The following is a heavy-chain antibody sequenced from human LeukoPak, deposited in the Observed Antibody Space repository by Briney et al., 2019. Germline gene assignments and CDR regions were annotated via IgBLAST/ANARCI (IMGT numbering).Heavy chain of an antibody. CDR3: AKVLHYYDDNTSPGY. Sequence: PGGSLRLSCAASGFTFSSFALSWVRHAPGKGLEWVSAICGSGAGTYYADSVKGRFTISRDNSKNTLYLQMTGLRAEDTAVYYCAKVLHYYDDNTSPGYWGRGTLVTVSS. J-gene: IGHJ4*02. CDR2: ICGSGAGT. CDR1: GFTFSSFA. D-gene: IGHD3-22*01. V-gene: IGHV3-23*01.